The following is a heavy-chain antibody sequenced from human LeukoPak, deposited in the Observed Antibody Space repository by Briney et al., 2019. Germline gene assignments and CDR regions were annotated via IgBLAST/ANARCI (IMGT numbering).Heavy chain of an antibody. D-gene: IGHD4-17*01. CDR1: GYTFTNYY. CDR2: MNPNSGGT. V-gene: IGHV1-2*02. CDR3: ARDYGDYVLDWFDP. J-gene: IGHJ5*02. Sequence: ASVKVSCKSSGYTFTNYYMHWVRQAPGQGLEWMGCMNPNSGGTKYAQQYQGRVTMTRDTSISTAYMELSSLKSDDTAVYYCARDYGDYVLDWFDPWGQGTLVTVSS.